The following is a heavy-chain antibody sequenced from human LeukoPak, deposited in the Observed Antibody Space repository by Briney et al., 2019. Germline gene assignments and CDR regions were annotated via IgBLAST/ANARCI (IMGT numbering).Heavy chain of an antibody. V-gene: IGHV1-3*04. Sequence: GASVKVSCTASGYSLTSHAIHWARQAPGQRLEWMGWINTGNGNTKYSQKFQGRVTITRDTSANTAYMELSSLRSEDTAVYYCARERGGTYYDYWGQGTLVTVSS. J-gene: IGHJ4*02. CDR3: ARERGGTYYDY. CDR2: INTGNGNT. D-gene: IGHD1-26*01. CDR1: GYSLTSHA.